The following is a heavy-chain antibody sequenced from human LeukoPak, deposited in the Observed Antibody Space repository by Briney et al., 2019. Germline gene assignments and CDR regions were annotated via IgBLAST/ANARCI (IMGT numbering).Heavy chain of an antibody. V-gene: IGHV4-39*01. CDR2: IYYSGST. Sequence: SETLSLTCTVSGGSISSSSYYWGWIRQPPGKGLEWIGSIYYSGSTYYNPSLKSRVTISVDTSKNQFSLKLSSVTAADTAVYYCASAVVPAAKDYYGMDVWGKGTTVTVSS. D-gene: IGHD2-2*01. CDR3: ASAVVPAAKDYYGMDV. CDR1: GGSISSSSYY. J-gene: IGHJ6*04.